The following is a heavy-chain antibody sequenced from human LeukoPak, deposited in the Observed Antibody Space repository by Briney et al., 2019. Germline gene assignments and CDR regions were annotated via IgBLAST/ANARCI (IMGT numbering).Heavy chain of an antibody. CDR2: IYHSGST. V-gene: IGHV4-4*02. D-gene: IGHD6-13*01. Sequence: SGTLSLTCAVSGGSISSSNWWRWVRQPPGKGLEWIGEIYHSGSTNYNPSLKSRVTISVDKSKNQFSLKLSSVTAADTAVYYCARVPYSSSWLGFDPWGQGTLVTVSS. CDR3: ARVPYSSSWLGFDP. J-gene: IGHJ5*02. CDR1: GGSISSSNW.